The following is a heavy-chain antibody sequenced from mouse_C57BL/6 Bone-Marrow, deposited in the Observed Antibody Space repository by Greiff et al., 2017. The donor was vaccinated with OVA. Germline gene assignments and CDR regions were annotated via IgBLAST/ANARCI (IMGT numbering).Heavy chain of an antibody. CDR1: GYTFTSYG. CDR3: ANCVYDGYYYFDY. J-gene: IGHJ2*01. Sequence: QVQLQQSGAELARPGASVKLSCKASGYTFTSYGISWVKQRTGQGLEWIGEIYPRSGNTYYNEKFKGKATLTADKSSSTAYMELRSLTSEDSAVYFCANCVYDGYYYFDYWGQGTTLTVSS. D-gene: IGHD2-3*01. CDR2: IYPRSGNT. V-gene: IGHV1-81*01.